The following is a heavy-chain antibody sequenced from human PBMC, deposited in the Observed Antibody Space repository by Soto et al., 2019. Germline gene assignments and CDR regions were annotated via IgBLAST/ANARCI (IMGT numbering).Heavy chain of an antibody. CDR2: ISAYNGNT. Sequence: GASVKVSCKASGYTFTSYGISWVRQAPGQGLEWMGWISAYNGNTNYAQKLQGRVTMTTDTSTSTAYMELRSLRSEDTAVYYCATDRPYYDILPGYSNIHYPGQATLVTVSS. CDR1: GYTFTSYG. CDR3: ATDRPYYDILPGYSNIHY. D-gene: IGHD3-9*01. J-gene: IGHJ4*02. V-gene: IGHV1-18*01.